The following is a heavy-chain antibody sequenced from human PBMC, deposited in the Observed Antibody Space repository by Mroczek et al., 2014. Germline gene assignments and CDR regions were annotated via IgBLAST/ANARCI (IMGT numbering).Heavy chain of an antibody. V-gene: IGHV3-30*18. D-gene: IGHD6-6*01. CDR3: AKEGQLVCFDY. CDR1: GFTFSSYG. J-gene: IGHJ4*02. CDR2: ISYDGSNK. Sequence: QVQLVQSGGGVVQPGRSLRLSCAASGFTFSSYGMHWVRQAPGKGLEWVAVISYDGSNKYYADSVKGRFTISRDNSKNTLYLQMNSLRAEDTAVYYCAKEGQLVCFDYWGQGTLVTVSS.